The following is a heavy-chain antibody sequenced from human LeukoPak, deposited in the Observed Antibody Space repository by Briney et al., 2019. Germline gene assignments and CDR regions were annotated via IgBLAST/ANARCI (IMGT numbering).Heavy chain of an antibody. CDR2: ISGGGETT. CDR1: GFAFSSHA. Sequence: GVSLRLSCAASGFAFSSHAMSWVRQAPGKGLEWVSAISGGGETTWYADSVKGRFIMSRDNSRNMLHLQMNSLRAEDTAVYYCAKDRIGFYQPYDYWGQGTLVTVSS. J-gene: IGHJ4*02. V-gene: IGHV3-23*01. D-gene: IGHD2-2*01. CDR3: AKDRIGFYQPYDY.